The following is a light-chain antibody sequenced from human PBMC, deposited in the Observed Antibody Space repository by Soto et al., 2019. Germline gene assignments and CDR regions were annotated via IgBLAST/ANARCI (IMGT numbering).Light chain of an antibody. CDR1: QSVSRF. CDR3: QQYNSYLWT. V-gene: IGKV1-5*01. Sequence: DIQLTQSPSILSASVGDTVSITCRASQSVSRFLAWYQQKPGKAPKVIISDASNLESGVPSRFSGSGSGTDFTLTITGLHPDDFATFYCQQYNSYLWTFGQGTRVEVK. CDR2: DAS. J-gene: IGKJ1*01.